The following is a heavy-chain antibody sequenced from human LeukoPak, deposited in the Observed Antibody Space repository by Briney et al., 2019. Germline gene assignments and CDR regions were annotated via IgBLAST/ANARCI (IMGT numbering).Heavy chain of an antibody. CDR1: GGSISSYY. CDR3: ASRATRDFWSGSPPLDAFDI. Sequence: SETLSLTCTVSGGSISSYYWNWIRQPPGRGLEWIGYIHYSGSTNYNPSLKSRVTISVDTSKNQFSLKLSSVTAADTAVYYCASRATRDFWSGSPPLDAFDIWGQGTMVTVSS. CDR2: IHYSGST. V-gene: IGHV4-59*01. D-gene: IGHD3-3*01. J-gene: IGHJ3*02.